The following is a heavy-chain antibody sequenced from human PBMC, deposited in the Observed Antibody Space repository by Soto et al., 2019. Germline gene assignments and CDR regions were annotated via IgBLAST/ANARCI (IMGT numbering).Heavy chain of an antibody. CDR1: GGSISSGGYY. J-gene: IGHJ4*02. Sequence: PSETLSLTCTVSGGSISSGGYYWSWIRQPPGKGLEWIGYIYHSGSTYYNPSLKSRVTISVDRSKNQFSLKLSSVTAADTAVYYCARQYSSGSAFVYWGQGTLVPVSP. CDR2: IYHSGST. CDR3: ARQYSSGSAFVY. D-gene: IGHD6-19*01. V-gene: IGHV4-30-2*01.